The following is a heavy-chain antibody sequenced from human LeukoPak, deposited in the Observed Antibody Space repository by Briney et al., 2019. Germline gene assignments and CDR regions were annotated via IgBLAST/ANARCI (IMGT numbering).Heavy chain of an antibody. CDR2: THYSGNT. D-gene: IGHD2-2*01. Sequence: SETLSLTCTVSGGSISSGTYYWGWIRQPPGQGLEWIGSTHYSGNTYYNPSLKSRVTVSMDTSKNQFSLEVNSVTAADTAVYXCARVDVPKSLPSSKYYYFYYMDVWGKGTTVTVSS. CDR1: GGSISSGTYY. J-gene: IGHJ6*03. V-gene: IGHV4-39*07. CDR3: ARVDVPKSLPSSKYYYFYYMDV.